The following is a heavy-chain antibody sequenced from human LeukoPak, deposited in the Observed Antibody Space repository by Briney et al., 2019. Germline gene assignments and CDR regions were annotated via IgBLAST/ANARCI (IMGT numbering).Heavy chain of an antibody. Sequence: PSVTLSLTCTVSGGSISSYYWSWIRQPPGKGLEWIGYIYYSGSTNYNPSLKSRVTISVDTSKDQFSLKLNSVTAADTAVYYCAKALYSTSSSYYYGMDVWGQGTTVTVSS. CDR1: GGSISSYY. CDR2: IYYSGST. V-gene: IGHV4-59*08. J-gene: IGHJ6*02. CDR3: AKALYSTSSSYYYGMDV. D-gene: IGHD6-13*01.